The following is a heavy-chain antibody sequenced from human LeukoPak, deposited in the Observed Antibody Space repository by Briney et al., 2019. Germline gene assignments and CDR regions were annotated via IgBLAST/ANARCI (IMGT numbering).Heavy chain of an antibody. D-gene: IGHD5-12*01. CDR1: GFTFSTYN. J-gene: IGHJ4*02. CDR2: ISSSSNTI. CDR3: ARDILTKQAYSGYDN. V-gene: IGHV3-48*02. Sequence: SGGSLRLSCAASGFTFSTYNMNWVRQAPGKGLEWVSYISSSSNTIYYADSVKGRFTISRDNAKNSLYLQMNSLRDEDTAVYYCARDILTKQAYSGYDNWGQGTLVTVSS.